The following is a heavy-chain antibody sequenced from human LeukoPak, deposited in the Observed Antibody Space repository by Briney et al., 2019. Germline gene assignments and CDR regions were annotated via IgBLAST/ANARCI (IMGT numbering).Heavy chain of an antibody. D-gene: IGHD2-15*01. V-gene: IGHV3-21*01. J-gene: IGHJ4*02. CDR1: RFTFSSYS. CDR3: ARDLAPYCSGVRCSTFDS. CDR2: ISSSSSYI. Sequence: GGSLRLSCAASRFTFSSYSMNWVRQAPGRGLEWVSSISSSSSYIYYADSVKGRFTISRDNAKNSLYLQMNSLRAEDTAVYYCARDLAPYCSGVRCSTFDSWGQGTLVTVSS.